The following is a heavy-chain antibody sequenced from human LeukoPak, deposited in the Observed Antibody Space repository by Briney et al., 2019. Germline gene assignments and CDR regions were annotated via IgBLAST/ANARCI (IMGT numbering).Heavy chain of an antibody. CDR3: ARAKTGNWYFDL. V-gene: IGHV3-74*01. CDR1: GFTFSSYC. Sequence: GGSLRLSCAAYGFTFSSYCIHWVRQAPGEGLVWVSRIKTDGTITTYADSVEGRFTISRDNAKNTAYLQMNVMRAEATVVYYCARAKTGNWYFDLWGRDTLVTVSS. CDR2: IKTDGTIT. D-gene: IGHD3-10*01. J-gene: IGHJ2*01.